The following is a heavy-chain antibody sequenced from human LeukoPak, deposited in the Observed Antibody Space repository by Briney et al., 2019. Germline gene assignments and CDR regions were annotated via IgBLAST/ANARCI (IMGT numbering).Heavy chain of an antibody. CDR2: ISSTSSYI. CDR1: GFTFSHYT. Sequence: GGSLRLSCIASGFTFSHYTINWVRQAPGKGLECVSFISSTSSYIWYADSVKGRFTISRDNSKNTLYLQMNSLRAEDTAVYYCAKGPLPRIDYWGQGTLVTVSS. J-gene: IGHJ4*02. CDR3: AKGPLPRIDY. V-gene: IGHV3-21*04.